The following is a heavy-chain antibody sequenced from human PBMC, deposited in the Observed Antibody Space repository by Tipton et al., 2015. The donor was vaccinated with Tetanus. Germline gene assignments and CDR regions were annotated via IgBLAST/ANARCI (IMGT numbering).Heavy chain of an antibody. CDR2: IWYDGTDK. J-gene: IGHJ4*02. Sequence: SLRLSCAASGFIFSSYGIHWVRQAPGKGLEWVAVIWYDGTDKYYADSVKGRFTISRDNSKNTLYLQMNNRRAGDTAVDYCASEGDWSGGRCLASFGDNWGEGPLV. CDR1: GFIFSSYG. CDR3: ASEGDWSGGRCLASFGDN. V-gene: IGHV3-33*01. D-gene: IGHD2-15*01.